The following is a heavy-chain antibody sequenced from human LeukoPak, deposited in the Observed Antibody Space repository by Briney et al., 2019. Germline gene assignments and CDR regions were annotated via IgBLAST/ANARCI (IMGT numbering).Heavy chain of an antibody. D-gene: IGHD3-3*01. CDR1: GFTVTSNY. CDR2: IYSGGST. J-gene: IGHJ6*02. CDR3: ARDQNRRDEFWSSGGGMDV. Sequence: PGGSLRLSCAASGFTVTSNYMSWVRQAPGKGLEWVSLIYSGGSTFYADSVKGRFTISRDNSKNSLYLQMNSLRAEDTAVYYCARDQNRRDEFWSSGGGMDVWGQGTTVTVSS. V-gene: IGHV3-53*01.